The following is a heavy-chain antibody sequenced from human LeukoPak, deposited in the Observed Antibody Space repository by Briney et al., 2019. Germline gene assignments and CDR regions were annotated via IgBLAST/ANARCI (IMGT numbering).Heavy chain of an antibody. Sequence: GGSLRLSCAASGFIFSSFGMNWVRQAPGKGLEWVSYISSSSPTIYYADSVKGRFTISRDNAKNSLYLQMNSLRAEDTAVYYCARVGDYSCLDYWGQGTLVTVSS. V-gene: IGHV3-48*01. CDR1: GFIFSSFG. CDR2: ISSSSPTI. J-gene: IGHJ4*02. D-gene: IGHD4-11*01. CDR3: ARVGDYSCLDY.